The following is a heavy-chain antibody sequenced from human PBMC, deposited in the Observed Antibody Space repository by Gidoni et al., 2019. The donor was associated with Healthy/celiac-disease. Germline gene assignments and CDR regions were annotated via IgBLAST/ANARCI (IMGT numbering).Heavy chain of an antibody. Sequence: QVQLQQWGAGLLKPSETLSLPCAVDGGSLSGYYGSWTRQPPGKGLEWIGEINHSGSTNYNPTIKSRVTISVDTSKNQFSLKLSSVTAADTAVYYCARGRGWSSKYYPNYFDYWGQGTLVTVSS. CDR1: GGSLSGYY. CDR2: INHSGST. D-gene: IGHD6-13*01. CDR3: ARGRGWSSKYYPNYFDY. V-gene: IGHV4-34*01. J-gene: IGHJ4*02.